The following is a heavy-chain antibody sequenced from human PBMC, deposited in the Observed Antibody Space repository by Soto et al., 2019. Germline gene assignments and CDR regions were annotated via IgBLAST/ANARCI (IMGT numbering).Heavy chain of an antibody. D-gene: IGHD1-26*01. CDR3: ARGDSGSYLREGLGYYYGMDI. Sequence: QVRLQESGPGLVKPSGTLSLACVVSGGSISGDYWWTWVRQSPGKGLEWLGEIFHSGSTNSNPSLKTRVTLSVDKSKREFSLSLTSVTASDTAVYYCARGDSGSYLREGLGYYYGMDIWGQGTTVTVSS. CDR1: GGSISGDYW. CDR2: IFHSGST. V-gene: IGHV4-4*02. J-gene: IGHJ6*02.